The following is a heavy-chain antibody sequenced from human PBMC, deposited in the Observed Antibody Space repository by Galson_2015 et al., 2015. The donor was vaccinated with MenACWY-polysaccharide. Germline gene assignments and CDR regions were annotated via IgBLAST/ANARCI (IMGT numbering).Heavy chain of an antibody. Sequence: SVKVSCKVSEGSFNDYSLHWVRQAPGQGFEWLGRTIRFIHRVDYAQKFQGRLTLIADTSPTTVHMEVSSLRSEDTAVYFCARGGCSGIICFYEYWGQGTLVIVSS. V-gene: IGHV1-69*04. D-gene: IGHD6-19*01. J-gene: IGHJ4*02. CDR1: EGSFNDYS. CDR2: TIRFIHRV. CDR3: ARGGCSGIICFYEY.